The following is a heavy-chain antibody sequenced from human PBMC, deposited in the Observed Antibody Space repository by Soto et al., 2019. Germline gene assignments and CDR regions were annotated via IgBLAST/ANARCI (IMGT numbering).Heavy chain of an antibody. J-gene: IGHJ3*02. Sequence: ESGGGVVQPGRSLRLSCAASGFTFSSYGMHWVRQAPGKGLEWVAVISYDGSNKYYADSVKGRFTISRDNSKNTLYLQMNSLRAEDTAVYYCAKDRTAAGNEGAFDIWGQGTMVTVSS. CDR3: AKDRTAAGNEGAFDI. D-gene: IGHD6-13*01. CDR1: GFTFSSYG. CDR2: ISYDGSNK. V-gene: IGHV3-30*18.